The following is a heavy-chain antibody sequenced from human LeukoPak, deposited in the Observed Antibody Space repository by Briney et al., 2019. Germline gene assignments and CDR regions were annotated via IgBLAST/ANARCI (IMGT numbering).Heavy chain of an antibody. CDR3: ARAQQWLGYFDY. Sequence: PGGSLRLSCAASGFTFSSYSMNWVHQAPGKGLEWVANIKQDGSEKYYVDSVKGRFTISRDNAKNSLYLQMNSLRAEDTAVYYCARAQQWLGYFDYWGQGTLVTVSS. CDR1: GFTFSSYS. V-gene: IGHV3-7*01. J-gene: IGHJ4*02. D-gene: IGHD6-19*01. CDR2: IKQDGSEK.